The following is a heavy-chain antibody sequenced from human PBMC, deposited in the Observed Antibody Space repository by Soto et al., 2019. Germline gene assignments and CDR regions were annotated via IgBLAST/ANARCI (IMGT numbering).Heavy chain of an antibody. CDR2: ISYDGSNK. CDR3: ARDICSRTSCYDYYYYGMDV. Sequence: QVQLVESGGGVVQPGRSLRLSCAASGFTFSSYAMHWVRQAPGKGLEWVAVISYDGSNKYYADSVKGRFTISRDNSKNTLYLQMNSLTAEDSAVYYCARDICSRTSCYDYYYYGMDVWGQGTTVTVSS. CDR1: GFTFSSYA. J-gene: IGHJ6*02. V-gene: IGHV3-30-3*01. D-gene: IGHD2-2*01.